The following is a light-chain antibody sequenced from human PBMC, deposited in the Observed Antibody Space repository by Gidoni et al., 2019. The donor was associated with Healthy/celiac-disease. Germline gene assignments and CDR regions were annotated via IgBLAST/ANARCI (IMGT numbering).Light chain of an antibody. CDR2: AAS. V-gene: IGKV1-39*01. CDR3: QQSYSTST. Sequence: DLQMTQSPSSLSASVGDRVTITCRASQSISSYLNWYQQKPGKAPKLLIYAASSLQSGVPSRFSGSGSGTDFTLTISRLQPEDFATYYCQQSYSTSTFXQXTKVEIK. CDR1: QSISSY. J-gene: IGKJ1*01.